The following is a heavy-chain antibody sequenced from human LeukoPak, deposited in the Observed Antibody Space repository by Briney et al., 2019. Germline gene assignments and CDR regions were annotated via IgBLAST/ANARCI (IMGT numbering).Heavy chain of an antibody. CDR1: GFIFSSYA. D-gene: IGHD3-3*01. Sequence: GRSLRLSCAASGFIFSSYAMHWVRQAPGKGLEWVAVISYDGSNKYYADSVKGRFTISRDNSRNTLYLQMNSLRAEDTAVYYCARAFDFWSGFGDYWGQGTLVTVSS. CDR3: ARAFDFWSGFGDY. V-gene: IGHV3-30*04. J-gene: IGHJ4*02. CDR2: ISYDGSNK.